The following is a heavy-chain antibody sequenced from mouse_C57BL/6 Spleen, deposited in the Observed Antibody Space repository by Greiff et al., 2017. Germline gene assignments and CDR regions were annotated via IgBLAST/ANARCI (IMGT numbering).Heavy chain of an antibody. CDR1: GFTFSSYA. J-gene: IGHJ3*01. CDR2: ISDVGSYT. Sequence: EVKLMESGGGLVKPGGSLKLSCAASGFTFSSYAMSWVRQTPEKRLEWVATISDVGSYTYYPDNVKGRFPISRYNAKNNLYLQMSHLKSEDTAMYYCARDRGNFADWGQGTLVTVSA. CDR3: ARDRGNFAD. V-gene: IGHV5-4*01. D-gene: IGHD2-1*01.